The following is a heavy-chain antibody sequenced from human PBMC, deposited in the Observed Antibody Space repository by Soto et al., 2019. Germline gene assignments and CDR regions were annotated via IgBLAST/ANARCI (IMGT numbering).Heavy chain of an antibody. CDR1: GFTFSSYG. J-gene: IGHJ6*02. D-gene: IGHD6-13*01. CDR3: AKATSSSYGMDV. Sequence: QVQLVESGGGVVQPGRSLRLSCAASGFTFSSYGMHWVRQAPGKGLEWVAVISYDGSNKYYADSVKGRFTISRDNSKNTLYLQMNSLRAEDTAVYYCAKATSSSYGMDVWGQGTTVTVSS. CDR2: ISYDGSNK. V-gene: IGHV3-30*18.